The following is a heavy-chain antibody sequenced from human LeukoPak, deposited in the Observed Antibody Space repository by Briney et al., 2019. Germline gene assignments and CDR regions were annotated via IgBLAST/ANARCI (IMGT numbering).Heavy chain of an antibody. D-gene: IGHD6-13*01. CDR3: ATTAAAGTRLAWFDP. J-gene: IGHJ5*02. CDR1: GGSISSYNW. CDR2: IYHSGST. Sequence: SETLSLTCVVSGGSISSYNWWSWVRQPPGKGLEWIGEIYHSGSTNYNPSLKSRVTISLDKSKNQFSLKLSSVTAANTAVYYCATTAAAGTRLAWFDPWGQGTLVTVSS. V-gene: IGHV4-4*02.